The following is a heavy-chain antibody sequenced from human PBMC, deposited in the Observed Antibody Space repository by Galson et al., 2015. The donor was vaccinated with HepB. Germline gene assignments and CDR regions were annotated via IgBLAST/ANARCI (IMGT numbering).Heavy chain of an antibody. CDR1: GGTFSSYA. CDR2: IIPILGIA. CDR3: ARDIVGATPDY. V-gene: IGHV1-69*04. Sequence: QSGAEVKKPGASVKVSFKASGGTFSSYAISRVRQAPGQGLEWMGRIIPILGIANYAQKFQGRVTITADKSTSTAYMELSSLRSEDTAVYYCARDIVGATPDYWGQGTLVTVSS. D-gene: IGHD1-26*01. J-gene: IGHJ4*02.